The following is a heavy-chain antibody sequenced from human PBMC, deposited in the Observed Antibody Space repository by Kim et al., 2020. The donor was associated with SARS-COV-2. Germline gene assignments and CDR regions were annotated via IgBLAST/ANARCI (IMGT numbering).Heavy chain of an antibody. D-gene: IGHD3-22*01. V-gene: IGHV4-59*01. CDR2: IHHNGNS. CDR3: ASKRAVSSGFIDS. J-gene: IGHJ4*02. CDR1: GAAIDDYY. Sequence: SETLSLTCAVSGAAIDDYYWSWIRQAPGKGLEWIGYIHHNGNSNSNPSLESRVTISLDTSRNQFSLKLTYVTAADSAVYFCASKRAVSSGFIDSWGEGT.